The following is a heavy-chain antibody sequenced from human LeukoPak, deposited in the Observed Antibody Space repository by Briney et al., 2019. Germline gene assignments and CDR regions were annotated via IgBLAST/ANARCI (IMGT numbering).Heavy chain of an antibody. Sequence: SVKVPCKASGGSFSSYAISWLRQAPGQGLEWMGGIIPIFGTANYAQKFQGRVTITTDESTSTAYMELSSLRSDDVAVYYCARGGFSSEEFDPWGQGTLVTVSS. CDR1: GGSFSSYA. CDR3: ARGGFSSEEFDP. J-gene: IGHJ5*02. V-gene: IGHV1-69*05. D-gene: IGHD3-3*01. CDR2: IIPIFGTA.